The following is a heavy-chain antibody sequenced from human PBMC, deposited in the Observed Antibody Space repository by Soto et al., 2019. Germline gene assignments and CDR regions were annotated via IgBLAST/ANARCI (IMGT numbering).Heavy chain of an antibody. Sequence: ASVKAFCKASGYTFTSSDMHWVRQAPGQGLEWMGIINPSGGSTSYAQKCQGRVTMTRDTSTSTVYMALSSLKSEDTAVYYCASDPGDIVVVSASSVLVYCMDAWG. CDR3: ASDPGDIVVVSASSVLVYCMDA. CDR2: INPSGGST. J-gene: IGHJ6*01. V-gene: IGHV1-46*01. CDR1: GYTFTSSD. D-gene: IGHD2-2*01.